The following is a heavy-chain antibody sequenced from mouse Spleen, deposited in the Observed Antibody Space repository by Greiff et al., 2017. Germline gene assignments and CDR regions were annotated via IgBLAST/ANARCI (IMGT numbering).Heavy chain of an antibody. CDR2: IYPGGGYT. CDR1: GYTFTNYW. CDR3: ARGYLYYAMDY. Sequence: VQLQQSGPELVKPGASVKISCKASGYTFTNYWLGWVKQRPGHGLEWIGDIYPGGGYTNYNEKFKGKATLTADTSSSTAYMQLSSLTSEDSAVYFCARGYLYYAMDYWGQGTSVTVSS. J-gene: IGHJ4*01. D-gene: IGHD5-1*01. V-gene: IGHV1-63*02.